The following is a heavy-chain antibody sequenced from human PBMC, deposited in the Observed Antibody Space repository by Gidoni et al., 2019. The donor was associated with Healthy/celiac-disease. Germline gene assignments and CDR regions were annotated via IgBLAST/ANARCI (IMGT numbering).Heavy chain of an antibody. CDR2: IIPIFGTA. Sequence: QVQLVQSGAEVKKPGSSVKVSCKASGATFSSYAISWVRQAPGQGLEWMGGIIPIFGTANYAQKFQGRVTITADESTSTAYMELSSLRSEDTAVYYCARGTIAAARYYYGMDVWGQGTTVTVSS. V-gene: IGHV1-69*01. CDR3: ARGTIAAARYYYGMDV. J-gene: IGHJ6*02. CDR1: GATFSSYA. D-gene: IGHD6-13*01.